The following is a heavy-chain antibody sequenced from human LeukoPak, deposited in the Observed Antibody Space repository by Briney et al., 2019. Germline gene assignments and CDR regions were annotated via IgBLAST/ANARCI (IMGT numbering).Heavy chain of an antibody. D-gene: IGHD3-10*01. Sequence: SGNTLTELSMHWVRQAPGKGLEYVSAISSNGGSTYYANSVKGRFTISRDNSKNTLYLQMGSLRAEDTAVYYCAKEFVTMVRGAPQGYWGQGTLVTVSS. CDR2: ISSNGGST. V-gene: IGHV3-64*01. J-gene: IGHJ4*02. CDR3: AKEFVTMVRGAPQGY. CDR1: GNTLTELS.